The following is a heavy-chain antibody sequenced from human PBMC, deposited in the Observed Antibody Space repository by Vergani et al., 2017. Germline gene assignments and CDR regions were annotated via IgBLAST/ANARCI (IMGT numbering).Heavy chain of an antibody. CDR2: INHSGST. CDR1: GGSFSGYY. CDR3: ARVGSKVWNYYYMDV. Sequence: QVQLQQWGAGLLKPSETLSLTCAFYGGSFSGYYWSWIRQPPGKGLEWIGEINHSGSTNYNPSLKSRVTISVDTSKNQFSLKLSSVTAADTAVYYCARVGSKVWNYYYMDVWGKGTTVTVSS. D-gene: IGHD3-16*01. J-gene: IGHJ6*03. V-gene: IGHV4-34*01.